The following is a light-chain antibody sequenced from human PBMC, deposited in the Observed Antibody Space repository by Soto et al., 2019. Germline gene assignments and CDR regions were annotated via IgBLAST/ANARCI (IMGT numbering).Light chain of an antibody. Sequence: AIRMTQSPSSLSASTGDRVTITCRASQGISSYLAWYQQKPGKAPKLLIYAASTLQSGVPSRFSGSGSGTDFTLTISCLQSEDFATYYCQQYHSYPPWTFGQGTKVEIK. CDR1: QGISSY. V-gene: IGKV1-8*01. J-gene: IGKJ1*01. CDR2: AAS. CDR3: QQYHSYPPWT.